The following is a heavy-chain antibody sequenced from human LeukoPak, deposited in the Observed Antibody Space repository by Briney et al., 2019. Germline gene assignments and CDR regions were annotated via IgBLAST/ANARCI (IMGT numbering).Heavy chain of an antibody. CDR2: VCASGRCT. D-gene: IGHD5-12*01. CDR3: ARALTGREYSGYLYYYYGMDV. V-gene: IGHV3-23*01. Sequence: GGSLRLSCEASGFTFSADAMGWVRQAAGKGLEWVSGVCASGRCTFYAPSVRGRFTISRDNYNNMLFLQMNSLRAEDTAVYYCARALTGREYSGYLYYYYGMDVWGQGTTVTISS. J-gene: IGHJ6*02. CDR1: GFTFSADA.